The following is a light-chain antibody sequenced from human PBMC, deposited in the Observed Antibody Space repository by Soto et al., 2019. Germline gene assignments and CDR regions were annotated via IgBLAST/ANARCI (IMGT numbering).Light chain of an antibody. V-gene: IGLV1-44*01. Sequence: QSVLTQPPSASGTPGQRVTISWSGRSSNIGSYTVNWYQQFPGTAPKLLIYNNDERPSGVPVRFSGSKSGTSASLAISGLQSEDAADYYCAAWDDSLNGLYVFGAGTKLTVL. J-gene: IGLJ1*01. CDR1: SSNIGSYT. CDR3: AAWDDSLNGLYV. CDR2: NND.